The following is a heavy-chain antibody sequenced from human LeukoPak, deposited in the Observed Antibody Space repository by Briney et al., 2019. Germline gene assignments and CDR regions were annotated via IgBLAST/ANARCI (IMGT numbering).Heavy chain of an antibody. D-gene: IGHD3-22*01. J-gene: IGHJ4*02. Sequence: PGGSLRLSCAASGFTFSTYAMSWVRQAPGKGLEWVSAISATGGSTYYADSVEGRFTISRDNSKNTLYLQMNNLRAEDTAVYYCAKDKSGYYDSSGCRALDYWGQGTLVTVSS. CDR1: GFTFSTYA. CDR3: AKDKSGYYDSSGCRALDY. CDR2: ISATGGST. V-gene: IGHV3-23*01.